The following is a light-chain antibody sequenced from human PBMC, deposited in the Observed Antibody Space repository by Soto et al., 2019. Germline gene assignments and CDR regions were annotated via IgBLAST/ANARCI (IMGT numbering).Light chain of an antibody. V-gene: IGKV2-30*01. J-gene: IGKJ1*01. CDR3: MQVTPWPAT. Sequence: DVVMTQSPLSLPVTLGQPASISCRSSQSLVYSDGNTYLTWFQQRPGQSPRRLIYRVSNRDSGVPDRFSGSGSGTDFSLKISSVEAEDFGVYYCMQVTPWPATFGQGTKVEIQ. CDR2: RVS. CDR1: QSLVYSDGNTY.